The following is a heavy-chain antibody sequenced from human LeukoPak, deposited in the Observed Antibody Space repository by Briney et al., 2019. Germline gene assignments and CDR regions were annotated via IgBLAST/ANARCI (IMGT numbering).Heavy chain of an antibody. V-gene: IGHV4-59*08. CDR2: IYYSGST. CDR3: ARHCGHSSGWYENYYYYYMDV. CDR1: GGSLSRYY. D-gene: IGHD6-19*01. J-gene: IGHJ6*03. Sequence: SETLSLTCTGTGGSLSRYYWSWIRQPPGKGLERIGYIYYSGSTNYNPSLKSRVTISVDTSKNQFSLQLSSVPAADAAVYYCARHCGHSSGWYENYYYYYMDVWGKGTTVTVSS.